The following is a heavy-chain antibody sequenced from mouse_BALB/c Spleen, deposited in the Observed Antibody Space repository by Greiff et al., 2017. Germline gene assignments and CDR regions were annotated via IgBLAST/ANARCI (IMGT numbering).Heavy chain of an antibody. J-gene: IGHJ4*01. V-gene: IGHV5-4*02. CDR2: ISDGGSYT. CDR3: ARVPMIMGAMDY. Sequence: EVMLVESGGGLVKPGGSLKLSCAASGFTFSDYYMYWVRQTPEKRLEWVATISDGGSYTYYPDSVKGRFTISRDNAKNNLYLQMSSLKSEDTAMYYCARVPMIMGAMDYWGQGTSVTVSS. CDR1: GFTFSDYY. D-gene: IGHD2-4*01.